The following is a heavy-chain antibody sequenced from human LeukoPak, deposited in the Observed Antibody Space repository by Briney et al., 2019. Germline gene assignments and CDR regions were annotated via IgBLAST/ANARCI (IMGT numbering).Heavy chain of an antibody. V-gene: IGHV4-59*01. D-gene: IGHD3-9*01. CDR2: IYYSGST. CDR3: ARVLRYFDWYPLGY. J-gene: IGHJ4*02. CDR1: GGSISSYY. Sequence: KPSETLSLTCTVSGGSISSYYWSWIRQPPGKGLEWIGYIYYSGSTNYNPSLKSRVTISVDTSKNQFSLKLSSVTAADTAVYYCARVLRYFDWYPLGYWGQGTLVTVSS.